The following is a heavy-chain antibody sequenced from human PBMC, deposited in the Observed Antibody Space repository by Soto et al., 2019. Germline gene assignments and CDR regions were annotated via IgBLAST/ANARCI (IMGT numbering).Heavy chain of an antibody. CDR3: GRVGELGYLSYTSCPDFYF. Sequence: EVQLVESGGGLVKPGGSLRLSCAASGFTFSSYSMNWVRQAPGKGLEWVSSISSSSSYIYYADSVKGRFTISRDNAKNSLYLEMDSLRAEDTAVYYWGRVGELGYLSYTSCPDFYFWGQGNLVPLS. V-gene: IGHV3-21*01. J-gene: IGHJ4*02. D-gene: IGHD2-2*01. CDR1: GFTFSSYS. CDR2: ISSSSSYI.